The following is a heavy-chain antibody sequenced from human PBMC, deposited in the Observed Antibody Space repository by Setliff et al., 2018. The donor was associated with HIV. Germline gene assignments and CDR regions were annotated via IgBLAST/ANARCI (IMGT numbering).Heavy chain of an antibody. CDR3: ASDKNHYYDSSGYYLPYYYYMDV. D-gene: IGHD3-22*01. CDR1: GGSISSYY. CDR2: IYTSGST. Sequence: SETLSLTCTVSGGSISSYYWSWIRQPAGKGLEWIGRIYTSGSTNYNPSLKSRVTMSVDTSKNQFSLKLSSVTAADTAVYYCASDKNHYYDSSGYYLPYYYYMDVWGKGTTVTVSS. J-gene: IGHJ6*03. V-gene: IGHV4-4*07.